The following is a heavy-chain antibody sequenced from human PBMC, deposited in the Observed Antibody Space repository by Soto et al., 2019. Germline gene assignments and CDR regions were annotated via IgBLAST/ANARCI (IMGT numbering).Heavy chain of an antibody. J-gene: IGHJ4*02. CDR1: GFTFSTYA. Sequence: EVQLLESGGGLVQPGGSLRLSCAASGFTFSTYAMNWVRQAPGKGLEWDSAIRGSGSSTYYADSVKGRFTISRDNSKNTMYLQMNSLRAEDTAVYYCARPENSLSWGNGPDYWGQGTRVTVSS. CDR3: ARPENSLSWGNGPDY. D-gene: IGHD3-16*01. CDR2: IRGSGSST. V-gene: IGHV3-23*01.